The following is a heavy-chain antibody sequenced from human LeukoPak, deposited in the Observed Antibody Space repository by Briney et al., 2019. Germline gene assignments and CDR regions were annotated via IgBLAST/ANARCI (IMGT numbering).Heavy chain of an antibody. J-gene: IGHJ4*02. CDR1: GGSISSYY. Sequence: SETLSLTRAVSGGSISSYYWSWIRQPPRKGLEWIGYIYYSGSTNYNPSLKSRVTISVDTSKNQFSLKLSSVSAADTAVYYCARATTGEFDYWGQGTLVTVSS. CDR3: ARATTGEFDY. CDR2: IYYSGST. V-gene: IGHV4-59*01. D-gene: IGHD4-17*01.